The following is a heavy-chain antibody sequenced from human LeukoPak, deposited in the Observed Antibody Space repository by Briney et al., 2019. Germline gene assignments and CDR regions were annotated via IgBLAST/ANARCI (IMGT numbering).Heavy chain of an antibody. J-gene: IGHJ4*02. Sequence: SETLSLTCAVYGGSFSGYYWSWIRQPPGKGLAWIGEINHSGSTNYNPSLKSRVTISVDTSKNQFSLKLSSVTAADTAVYYCARINTAMADAFDYWGQGTLVTVSS. CDR3: ARINTAMADAFDY. CDR1: GGSFSGYY. V-gene: IGHV4-34*01. CDR2: INHSGST. D-gene: IGHD5-18*01.